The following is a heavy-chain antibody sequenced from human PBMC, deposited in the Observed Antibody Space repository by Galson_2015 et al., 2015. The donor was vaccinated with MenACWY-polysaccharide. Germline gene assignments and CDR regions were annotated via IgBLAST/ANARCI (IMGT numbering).Heavy chain of an antibody. J-gene: IGHJ5*02. CDR3: ARAPLGLWFGEA. CDR2: IYYSGST. Sequence: PLYLTCTVSGASIGSGDDYYWTWLRQRPGKGMEWIGYIYYSGSTYYNPSLKSRVILSQDTSKNQFSLNLSSVTAADTAVYYCARAPLGLWFGEAWGQGTLVTVSS. D-gene: IGHD3-10*01. V-gene: IGHV4-31*03. CDR1: GASIGSGDDYY.